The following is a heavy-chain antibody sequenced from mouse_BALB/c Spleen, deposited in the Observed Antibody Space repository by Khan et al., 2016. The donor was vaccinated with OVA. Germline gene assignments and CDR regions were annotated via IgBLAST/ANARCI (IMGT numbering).Heavy chain of an antibody. D-gene: IGHD2-14*01. CDR1: GYAFSSYW. V-gene: IGHV1-80*01. Sequence: QVQLQQSGAELVRPGSSVKISCKASGYAFSSYWMNWVKQRPGQGLEWIGQIYPGDGDTNYNGKFKGKATLTADKSSSTAYMQLSSLTSEDSAVYCCARKDYRYDGFAYWGQGTLVTVSA. CDR2: IYPGDGDT. CDR3: ARKDYRYDGFAY. J-gene: IGHJ3*01.